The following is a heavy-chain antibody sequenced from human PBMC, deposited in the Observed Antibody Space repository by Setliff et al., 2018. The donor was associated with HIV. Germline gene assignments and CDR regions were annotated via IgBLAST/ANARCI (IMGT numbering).Heavy chain of an antibody. CDR3: ATDDVAVVGTCDH. D-gene: IGHD6-13*01. CDR2: IIPIYGTA. Sequence: KASGGTFSSYAISWVRQAPGQGLEWMGGIIPIYGTADYAQKFQGRVTITTDESASIAYMELSRLRSEDTGVYYCATDDVAVVGTCDHWGQGTLVTVSS. CDR1: GGTFSSYA. V-gene: IGHV1-69*05. J-gene: IGHJ5*02.